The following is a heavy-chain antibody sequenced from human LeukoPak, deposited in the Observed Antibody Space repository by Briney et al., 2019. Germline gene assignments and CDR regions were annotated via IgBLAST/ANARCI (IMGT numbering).Heavy chain of an antibody. CDR1: GFTFSTYA. CDR3: ARLVGWNYDY. D-gene: IGHD1-1*01. J-gene: IGHJ4*02. V-gene: IGHV3-30-3*01. Sequence: GRSLRLSCAASGFTFSTYAMHWVRQAPGKGLDWVADISYEGSSRSYADSVRGRFIISRDNSKSTLYVEMNSLRAEDTAVYYCARLVGWNYDYWGQGTLVTVSS. CDR2: ISYEGSSR.